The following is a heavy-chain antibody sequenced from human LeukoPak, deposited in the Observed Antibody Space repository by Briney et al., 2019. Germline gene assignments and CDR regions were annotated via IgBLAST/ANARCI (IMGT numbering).Heavy chain of an antibody. D-gene: IGHD3-22*01. CDR2: INPNSGGT. CDR3: ARASYYYDSSGYRSWFDP. J-gene: IGHJ5*02. CDR1: GYTFTGYY. Sequence: GASVKVSCKASGYTFTGYYMHWVRQAPRQGLEWMGWINPNSGGTNYAQKFQGRVTMTRDTSISTAYMELSRLRSDDTAVYYCARASYYYDSSGYRSWFDPWGQGTLVTVSS. V-gene: IGHV1-2*02.